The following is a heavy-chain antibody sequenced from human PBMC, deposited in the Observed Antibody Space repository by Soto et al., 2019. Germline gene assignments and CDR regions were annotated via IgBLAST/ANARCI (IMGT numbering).Heavy chain of an antibody. CDR3: ARGGYYDSSWGTVSHYGLDV. D-gene: IGHD3-16*01. J-gene: IGHJ6*02. V-gene: IGHV1-18*01. Sequence: QVQLAQSANEVKKPGASVRVSCKAAGYTFIRYGIAWVRQAPGQGLEWMGWISPYNDYTAYAQKFQGRVSRTANTSTRTVYMNLRGLNSDDTAVYYCARGGYYDSSWGTVSHYGLDVWGQGTSVSVSS. CDR2: ISPYNDYT. CDR1: GYTFIRYG.